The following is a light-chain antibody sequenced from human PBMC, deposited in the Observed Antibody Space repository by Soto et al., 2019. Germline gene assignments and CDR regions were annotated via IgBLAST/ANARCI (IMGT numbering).Light chain of an antibody. CDR3: QQYTDWPPWT. CDR1: QSVSSN. Sequence: EIVLTQSPATLYWSPGESATLSCRGSQSVSSNVAWYQQKPGQAPRLLIYGASNRATGIPARFSGSGSGTDFSLTITSLHSEDFAVYYCQQYTDWPPWTFGQGTKVDIK. V-gene: IGKV3-15*01. J-gene: IGKJ1*01. CDR2: GAS.